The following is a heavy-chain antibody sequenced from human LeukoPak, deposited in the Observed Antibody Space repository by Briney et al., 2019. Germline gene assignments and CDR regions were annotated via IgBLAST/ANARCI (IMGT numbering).Heavy chain of an antibody. V-gene: IGHV4-59*01. CDR2: IYYSGST. J-gene: IGHJ6*03. Sequence: SETLSLTCAVSGGSISSYYWSWIRQPPGKGLEWIGYIYYSGSTNYNRSLKSRVTISVDTSKNQFSLKLTSVTAADTAVYYCARTTEGGYTYDYFYYYYMDVWGKGTTVTISS. D-gene: IGHD5-18*01. CDR3: ARTTEGGYTYDYFYYYYMDV. CDR1: GGSISSYY.